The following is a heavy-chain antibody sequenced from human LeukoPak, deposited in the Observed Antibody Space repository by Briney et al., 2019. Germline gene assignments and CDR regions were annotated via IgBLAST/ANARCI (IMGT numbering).Heavy chain of an antibody. J-gene: IGHJ4*02. CDR1: GFTFSSHA. D-gene: IGHD1-7*01. CDR2: ISGSGGST. CDR3: ARLPLGTTLSGYFDY. V-gene: IGHV3-23*01. Sequence: GGSLRLSCAASGFTFSSHAMSWVRQAPGKGLEWVSAISGSGGSTYYADSVKGRFTISRDNSRNTLHLQMSSLRDEDTAVYYCARLPLGTTLSGYFDYWGQGILVTVSS.